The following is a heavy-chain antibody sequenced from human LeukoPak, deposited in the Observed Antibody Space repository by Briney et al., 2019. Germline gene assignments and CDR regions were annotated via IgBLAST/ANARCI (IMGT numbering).Heavy chain of an antibody. CDR1: GFMFSSYG. V-gene: IGHV3-23*01. Sequence: GGSLRLSCVASGFMFSSYGMSWVRQAPGKGLEWVSSISGFSYTTHYADSVKGRLTISRDNSKNTLYLQMNSLRAEDTAVYYCAKDPTDHDYWGQGTLVTVSS. CDR2: ISGFSYTT. D-gene: IGHD4-17*01. J-gene: IGHJ4*02. CDR3: AKDPTDHDY.